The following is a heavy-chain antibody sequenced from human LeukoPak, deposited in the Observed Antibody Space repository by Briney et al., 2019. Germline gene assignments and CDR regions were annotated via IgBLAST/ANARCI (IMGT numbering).Heavy chain of an antibody. CDR3: ARDNAYFDY. CDR2: IYSGGST. J-gene: IGHJ4*02. Sequence: PPGGSLRLSCAASGFTVSSTFMSWVRQAPGKGLEWVSVIYSGGSTHYADSVKGRFTTSRDNSKNMLYLQMNSLRAEDTAVYYCARDNAYFDYWGQETLVTVSS. V-gene: IGHV3-53*01. CDR1: GFTVSSTF.